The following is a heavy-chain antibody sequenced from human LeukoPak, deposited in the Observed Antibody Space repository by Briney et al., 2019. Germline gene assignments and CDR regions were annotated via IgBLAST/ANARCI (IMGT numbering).Heavy chain of an antibody. CDR3: ARGSKIFEPDYGMDV. Sequence: ASMKVSCKASGYTFTSYAMNWVRQAPGQGLEWMGWINTNTGNPTYAQGFTGRFVFSLDTSVSTAYLQISSLKAEDTAVYYCARGSKIFEPDYGMDVWGQGTTVTVSS. D-gene: IGHD3-3*01. V-gene: IGHV7-4-1*02. CDR1: GYTFTSYA. CDR2: INTNTGNP. J-gene: IGHJ6*02.